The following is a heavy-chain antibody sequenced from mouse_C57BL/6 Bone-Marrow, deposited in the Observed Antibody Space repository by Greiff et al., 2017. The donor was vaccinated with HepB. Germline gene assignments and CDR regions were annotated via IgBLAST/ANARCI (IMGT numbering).Heavy chain of an antibody. CDR1: GYTFTDYN. V-gene: IGHV1-18*01. CDR2: INPNNGGT. CDR3: ARLAKYGPMEAFDY. D-gene: IGHD1-1*02. Sequence: EVQLQQSGPELVKPGASVKIPCKASGYTFTDYNMDWVKQSHGKSLEWIGDINPNNGGTIYNQKFKGKATLTVDKSSSTAYMELRSLTSEDTAVYYCARLAKYGPMEAFDYWGQGTTLTVSS. J-gene: IGHJ2*01.